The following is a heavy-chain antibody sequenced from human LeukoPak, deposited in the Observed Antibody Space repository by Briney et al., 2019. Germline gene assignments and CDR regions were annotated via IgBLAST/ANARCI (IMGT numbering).Heavy chain of an antibody. CDR2: IYTSGST. CDR3: ARDRFGDLNYFDY. V-gene: IGHV4-4*07. Sequence: SETLSLTCTVSGGSISSYFWSWILQPAGKGLEWIGRIYTSGSTDYNPSLKSRVTISADKSTNQFSLKLSSVTAADTAMYYCARDRFGDLNYFDYWGQGTLVTVSS. CDR1: GGSISSYF. J-gene: IGHJ4*02. D-gene: IGHD3-16*01.